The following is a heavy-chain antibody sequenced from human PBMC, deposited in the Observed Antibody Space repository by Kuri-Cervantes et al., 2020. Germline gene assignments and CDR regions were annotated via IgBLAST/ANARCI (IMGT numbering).Heavy chain of an antibody. J-gene: IGHJ4*02. CDR2: IYYSGST. CDR1: GGSISSSSYY. D-gene: IGHD3-10*01. CDR3: ARVNYNSGSVDY. Sequence: SETLSLTCTVSGGSISSSSYYWGWIRQPPGKGLEWIGSIYYSGSTYYNPSLKSRVTISVDTSKNQLSLRVSSVTAADTAVYYCARVNYNSGSVDYWGQGTLVTVSS. V-gene: IGHV4-39*07.